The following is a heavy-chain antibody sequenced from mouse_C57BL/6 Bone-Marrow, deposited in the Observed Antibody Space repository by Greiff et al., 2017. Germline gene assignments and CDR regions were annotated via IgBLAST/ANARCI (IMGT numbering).Heavy chain of an antibody. CDR1: GYTFTSYW. J-gene: IGHJ2*01. Sequence: QVHVKQSGAELAKPGASVKMSCKASGYTFTSYWMHWVKQRPGQGLEWIGYINPSTGYTEYNQKFKDKATLTADKSSSTAYMQLSSLTSEDSAVYYCAHYYGSSYYFDYWGQGTTLTVSS. CDR2: INPSTGYT. CDR3: AHYYGSSYYFDY. V-gene: IGHV1-7*01. D-gene: IGHD1-1*01.